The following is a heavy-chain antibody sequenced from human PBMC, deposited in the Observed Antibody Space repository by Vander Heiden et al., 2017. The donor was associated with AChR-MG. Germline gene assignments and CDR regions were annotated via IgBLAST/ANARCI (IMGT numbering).Heavy chain of an antibody. J-gene: IGHJ4*02. CDR2: IIPIFGTA. Sequence: QVQLVQSGAEVKKPESSVTVSCKASGGTFSSYAISWVRQAPGQGLEWMGGIIPIFGTANYAQKFQGRVTITADKSTSTAYMELSSLRSEDTAVYYCARTTCSGGSCYGTVNYWGQGTLVTVSS. D-gene: IGHD2-15*01. V-gene: IGHV1-69*06. CDR1: GGTFSSYA. CDR3: ARTTCSGGSCYGTVNY.